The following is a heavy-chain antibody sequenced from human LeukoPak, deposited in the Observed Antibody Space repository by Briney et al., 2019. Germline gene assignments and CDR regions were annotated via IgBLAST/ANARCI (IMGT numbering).Heavy chain of an antibody. Sequence: GGSLRVSCAATGFTLSSYSMNWVRQAPGKGVGWVSSISSITSFIYYADSVKGPFTTSRDNAKNSLYLQMNRLRDEDTAVYYCAELAITMIGGVWGKGTTVTISS. CDR2: ISSITSFI. V-gene: IGHV3-21*01. CDR3: AELAITMIGGV. CDR1: GFTLSSYS. D-gene: IGHD3-10*02. J-gene: IGHJ6*04.